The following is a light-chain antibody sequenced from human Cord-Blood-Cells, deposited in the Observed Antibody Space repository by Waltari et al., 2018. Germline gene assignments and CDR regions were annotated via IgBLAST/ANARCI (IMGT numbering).Light chain of an antibody. CDR3: QQSYSTPWT. J-gene: IGKJ1*01. V-gene: IGKV1-39*01. CDR1: QSISSY. Sequence: DIQLTQSPSSLSASVGDRVTITCRASQSISSYLNWYQQKPGKAPKLLIYAASSLQSGVPQRFSGSGSETDFTLTISSLQPEDFANYYCQQSYSTPWTVGQGTKVEIK. CDR2: AAS.